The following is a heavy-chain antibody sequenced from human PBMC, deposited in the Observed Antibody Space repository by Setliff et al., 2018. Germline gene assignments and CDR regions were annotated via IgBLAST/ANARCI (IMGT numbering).Heavy chain of an antibody. V-gene: IGHV3-7*01. CDR3: VRGSLTRGVNYY. CDR2: IKEDENMK. CDR1: GFSFKNYW. Sequence: PGGSLRLSCATSGFSFKNYWMTWVRQGPGKGLEWVASIKEDENMKYYVDSVKGRFTISRDNAKNSLYLQMNSLRAEDTAVYYCVRGSLTRGVNYYWGQGTLVTVSS. D-gene: IGHD3-10*01. J-gene: IGHJ4*02.